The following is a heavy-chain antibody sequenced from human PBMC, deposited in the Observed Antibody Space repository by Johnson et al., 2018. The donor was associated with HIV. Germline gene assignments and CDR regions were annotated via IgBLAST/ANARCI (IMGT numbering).Heavy chain of an antibody. CDR3: VIVGATLDI. D-gene: IGHD1-26*01. Sequence: VLLLESGGGVVQPGRSLRLSCAASGFTFSSYAMHWVRQAPGKGLEWVAVISYDGSNKYYADSVKGRFTISRDNSKNTLYLQMNSLRAEDMAVYYCVIVGATLDIWGQGTMVTVSS. J-gene: IGHJ3*02. CDR2: ISYDGSNK. V-gene: IGHV3-30-3*01. CDR1: GFTFSSYA.